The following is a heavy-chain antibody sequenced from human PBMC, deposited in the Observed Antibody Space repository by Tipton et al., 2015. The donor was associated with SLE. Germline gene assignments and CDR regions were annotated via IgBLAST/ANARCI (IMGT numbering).Heavy chain of an antibody. CDR1: GGSFSSYY. Sequence: TLSLTCTVSGGSFSSYYWSWIRQPPGKGLEWIGYIYYSGSTYYNPSLKSRVTISVDTSKNQFSLKLSSVTAADTAVYYCARRLRRGGAFDIWGQGTMVTVSS. CDR2: IYYSGST. CDR3: ARRLRRGGAFDI. D-gene: IGHD4-17*01. V-gene: IGHV4-59*01. J-gene: IGHJ3*02.